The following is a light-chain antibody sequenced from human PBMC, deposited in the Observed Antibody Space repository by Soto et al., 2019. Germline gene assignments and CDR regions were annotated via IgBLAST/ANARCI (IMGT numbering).Light chain of an antibody. CDR3: QQYNSYSTWT. V-gene: IGKV1-5*03. Sequence: DIQMTQYPSTLSASVGDRVTITCRASQSISNWLAWYQQKPGKAPKLLIYKASSLESGVPSRFSGSGSGTECTLTISSLQPDDLATYNCQQYNSYSTWTFGQGTKVEIK. CDR2: KAS. J-gene: IGKJ1*01. CDR1: QSISNW.